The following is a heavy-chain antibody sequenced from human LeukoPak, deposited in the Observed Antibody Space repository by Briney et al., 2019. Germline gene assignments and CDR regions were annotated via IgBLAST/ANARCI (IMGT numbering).Heavy chain of an antibody. CDR3: AKAEGFFGGYYDH. CDR1: GFTFSSSW. Sequence: GGSLRLSCAVSGFTFSSSWMHWVRQAPGKGLVWVSHIKTDGSTTAYADSVKGRFTISRDNAKNTLYLQMNSLRAEDTAFYYCAKAEGFFGGYYDHWGQGTLVTVSS. CDR2: IKTDGSTT. V-gene: IGHV3-74*01. D-gene: IGHD4-23*01. J-gene: IGHJ4*02.